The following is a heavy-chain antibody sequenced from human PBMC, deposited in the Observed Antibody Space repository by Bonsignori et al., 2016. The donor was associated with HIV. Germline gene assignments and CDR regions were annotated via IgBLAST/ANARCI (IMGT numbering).Heavy chain of an antibody. CDR3: ARSEPSMYDFWSGYYY. CDR2: ISSSSSYI. V-gene: IGHV3-21*01. J-gene: IGHJ4*02. Sequence: WIRQPPGKGLEWVSSISSSSSYIYYADSVKGRFTISRDNAKNSLYLQMNSLRAEDTAVYYCARSEPSMYDFWSGYYYWGQGTLVTVSS. D-gene: IGHD3-3*01.